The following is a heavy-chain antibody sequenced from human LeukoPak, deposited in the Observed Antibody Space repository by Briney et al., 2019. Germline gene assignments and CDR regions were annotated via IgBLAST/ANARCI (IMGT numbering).Heavy chain of an antibody. CDR3: AEDSGSGSYLLVY. J-gene: IGHJ4*02. Sequence: GASVKVSCKPSCYTFTRKGIILVSQAPGQGPEWMGWISAYNGHTNYAQKLQGRVTMTTDTSTSTAYMELRSLRSNDTAVYYGAEDSGSGSYLLVYWGQGTLVTVSS. CDR1: CYTFTRKG. V-gene: IGHV1-18*01. D-gene: IGHD3-10*01. CDR2: ISAYNGHT.